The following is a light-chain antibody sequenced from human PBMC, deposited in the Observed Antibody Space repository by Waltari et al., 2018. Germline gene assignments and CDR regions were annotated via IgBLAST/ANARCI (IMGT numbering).Light chain of an antibody. V-gene: IGLV1-44*01. CDR1: SSNIGSKT. CDR3: AVWDDSLNGWM. Sequence: QSVVTQSPSASGPPGQRVTISCSGSSSNIGSKTVNWYQHLPGTAPKLLIHNNNQRPSGVPDRFSGSKSDTAASLASSGRQSEDEAEYYCAVWDDSLNGWMFGGGTKLTVL. CDR2: NNN. J-gene: IGLJ3*02.